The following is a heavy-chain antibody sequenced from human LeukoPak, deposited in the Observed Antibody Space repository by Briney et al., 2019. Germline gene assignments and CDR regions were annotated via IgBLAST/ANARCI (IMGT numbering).Heavy chain of an antibody. CDR1: GHSANSNH. CDR2: IYTGGIT. Sequence: GGSLRLSCAASGHSANSNHMAWVRQAPGKGLEWVSVIYTGGITYYADSVQGRFIISRDNSKNTVYLQMNSLRVEDTARHYCARVHAPAGGGLDYWGQGTQVTVSP. V-gene: IGHV3-53*01. CDR3: ARVHAPAGGGLDY. J-gene: IGHJ4*02. D-gene: IGHD2-2*01.